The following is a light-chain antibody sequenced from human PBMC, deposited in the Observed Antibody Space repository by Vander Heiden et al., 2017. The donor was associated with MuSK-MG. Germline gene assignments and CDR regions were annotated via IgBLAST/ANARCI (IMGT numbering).Light chain of an antibody. CDR1: NLGEKY. CDR3: QEWARNSLV. CDR2: QDA. Sequence: SYELTQPPSVSVSPGQTASITCSGDNLGEKYACWYQQKPGQSPGRGIYQDARRPSGIPERFSGSNSGNNATLTISGTQAMDEADYYCQEWARNSLVFGGGTKLTVL. V-gene: IGLV3-1*01. J-gene: IGLJ2*01.